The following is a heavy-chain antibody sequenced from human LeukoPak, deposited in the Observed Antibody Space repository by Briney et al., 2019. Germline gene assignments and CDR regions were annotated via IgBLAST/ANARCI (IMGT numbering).Heavy chain of an antibody. CDR3: ASQNFYSNYDPYYYYYMDV. Sequence: SETLSLTCTVSGGSISSYYWSWIRQPAGKGLEWIGRIYTSGSTNYNPSLKSRVTMSVDTSKNQFSLKLSSVTAADTAVYYCASQNFYSNYDPYYYYYMDVWGKGTTVTVSS. J-gene: IGHJ6*03. D-gene: IGHD4-11*01. CDR1: GGSISSYY. V-gene: IGHV4-4*07. CDR2: IYTSGST.